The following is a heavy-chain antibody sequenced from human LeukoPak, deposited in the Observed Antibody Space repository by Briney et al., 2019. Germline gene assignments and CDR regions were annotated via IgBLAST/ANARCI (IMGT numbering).Heavy chain of an antibody. CDR1: GYTFTDYD. CDR3: ARSAWELLNFYYFDY. D-gene: IGHD1-26*01. J-gene: IGHJ4*02. Sequence: ASVRVSCKTSGYTFTDYDITWVRQAPGQGLEWMGRVSPYNGNTYYSQRFQDRVIITKDTSTGTAYMDLRDLRTDDTAMYYCARSAWELLNFYYFDYWGQGTLVTVSS. V-gene: IGHV1-18*01. CDR2: VSPYNGNT.